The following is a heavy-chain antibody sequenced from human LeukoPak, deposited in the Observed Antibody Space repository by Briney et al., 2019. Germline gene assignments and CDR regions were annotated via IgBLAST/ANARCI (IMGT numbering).Heavy chain of an antibody. D-gene: IGHD2-8*01. CDR3: AFGLMAYAIVGDDY. CDR2: IIPIFGTA. V-gene: IGHV1-69*05. Sequence: SVKVSCKASGGTFSSYAISWVRQAPGQGLEWMGRIIPIFGTANYAQNLEGRVTITTDESTSTAYMELSSLRSEDTAVYYCAFGLMAYAIVGDDYWGQGTLVTVSS. J-gene: IGHJ4*02. CDR1: GGTFSSYA.